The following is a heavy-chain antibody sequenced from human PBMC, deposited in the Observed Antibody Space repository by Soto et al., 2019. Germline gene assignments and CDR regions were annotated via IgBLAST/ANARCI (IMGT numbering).Heavy chain of an antibody. CDR1: GYSFTSYG. V-gene: IGHV1-18*01. J-gene: IGHJ4*02. D-gene: IGHD6-13*01. Sequence: QVQQVQSGAEVKKPGASVKVSCKASGYSFTSYGSSWVRQAPGQGLEWMGWISAYNGNTKYVQKFQGRVTMTTDTSTSTAYMELRSLRSDDTAVYYCARDAAAGLNDYWGQGTLVTVSS. CDR3: ARDAAAGLNDY. CDR2: ISAYNGNT.